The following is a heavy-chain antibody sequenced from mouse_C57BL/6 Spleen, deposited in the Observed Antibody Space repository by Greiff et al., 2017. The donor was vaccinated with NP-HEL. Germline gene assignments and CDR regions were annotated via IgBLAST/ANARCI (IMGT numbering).Heavy chain of an antibody. CDR2: IDPETGGT. Sequence: QVQLKESGAELVRPGASVTLSCKASGYTFTDYEMHWVKQTPVHGLEWIGAIDPETGGTAYNQKFKGKAILTADKSSSTAYMELRSLTSEDSAVYYCTRGEDYYGSKDAMDYWGQGTSVTVSS. D-gene: IGHD1-1*01. CDR1: GYTFTDYE. CDR3: TRGEDYYGSKDAMDY. J-gene: IGHJ4*01. V-gene: IGHV1-15*01.